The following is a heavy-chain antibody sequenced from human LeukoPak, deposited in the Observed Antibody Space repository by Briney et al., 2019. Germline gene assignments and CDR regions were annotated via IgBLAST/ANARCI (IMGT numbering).Heavy chain of an antibody. V-gene: IGHV3-23*01. CDR1: GFTFSSYA. CDR3: AKDHGSGSYHFDY. D-gene: IGHD3-10*01. CDR2: ISGSGGST. Sequence: GGSLRLSCAASGFTFSSYAMSWVRQAPGKGLEWVSVISGSGGSTYYADSVKGRFTISRGNSKNTLYLQMNSLRAEDTAVYYCAKDHGSGSYHFDYWGQGTLVTVSS. J-gene: IGHJ4*02.